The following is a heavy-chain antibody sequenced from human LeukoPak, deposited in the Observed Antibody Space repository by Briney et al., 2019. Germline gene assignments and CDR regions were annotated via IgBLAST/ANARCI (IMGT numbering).Heavy chain of an antibody. V-gene: IGHV4-38-2*02. CDR1: GYSISSGYY. Sequence: KTSETLSLTCTVSGYSISSGYYWGWIRQPPGKGLEWIGEINHSGSTNYNPSLKSRVTISVDTSKNQFSLKLSSVTAADTAVYYCARGGRGWDPLRAFDIWGQGTMVTVSS. J-gene: IGHJ3*02. CDR2: INHSGST. D-gene: IGHD6-19*01. CDR3: ARGGRGWDPLRAFDI.